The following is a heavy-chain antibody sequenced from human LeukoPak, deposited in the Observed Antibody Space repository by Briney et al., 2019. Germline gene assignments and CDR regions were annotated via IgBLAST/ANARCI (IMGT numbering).Heavy chain of an antibody. Sequence: GGSLRLSCAASGFAFSSQAMGWVRQAPGKGLEWVSVISDSGSLTYYADSVKGRFTISRDNSKKTLFLQLSSLRAEDTAIYYCAKDARRTDGWYYFDYWGRGALVTVSS. D-gene: IGHD6-19*01. CDR2: ISDSGSLT. V-gene: IGHV3-23*01. J-gene: IGHJ4*02. CDR3: AKDARRTDGWYYFDY. CDR1: GFAFSSQA.